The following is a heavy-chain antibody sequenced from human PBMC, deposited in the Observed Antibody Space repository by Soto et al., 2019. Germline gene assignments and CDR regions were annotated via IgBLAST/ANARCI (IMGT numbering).Heavy chain of an antibody. CDR2: ISGGGETT. D-gene: IGHD3-10*01. V-gene: IGHV3-23*01. Sequence: EVQLLESGGGLVQPGGSLRLSFAASGFIFSSYAMWWVRQAPGKGLECVSAISGGGETTYYADSVKGRFTISRDNSKNTLYLQMTSLRAEDTAVYYCAFNSGSGSYYVDYWGQGTLVTVSS. J-gene: IGHJ4*02. CDR3: AFNSGSGSYYVDY. CDR1: GFIFSSYA.